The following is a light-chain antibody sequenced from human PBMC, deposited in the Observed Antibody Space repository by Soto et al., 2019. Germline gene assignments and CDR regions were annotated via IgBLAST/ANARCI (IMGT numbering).Light chain of an antibody. CDR3: QPYDSSLSGYVV. V-gene: IGLV1-40*01. CDR2: GNS. Sequence: QSVLTQPPSVSGAPGQRVTISCTGSSSNIGAGYDVHWYQQLPGTAPKLLIYGNSNRPSGVPDRFSGSKSGTSASLAITGLQAEDEADYYCQPYDSSLSGYVVFGGGTKLPVL. CDR1: SSNIGAGYD. J-gene: IGLJ2*01.